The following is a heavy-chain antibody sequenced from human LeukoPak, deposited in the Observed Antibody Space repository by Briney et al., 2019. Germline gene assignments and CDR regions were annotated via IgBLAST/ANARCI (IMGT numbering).Heavy chain of an antibody. J-gene: IGHJ4*02. Sequence: PGGSLRLSCAASGFTFSDYYMSWIRQAPGKGLERVSYISSSSYTNYADSVKGRFTISRDNAKTSLYLQMNSLRAEDTAVYYCARGALVVAATYPDYWGQGTLVTVSS. V-gene: IGHV3-11*06. CDR3: ARGALVVAATYPDY. CDR2: ISSSSYT. CDR1: GFTFSDYY. D-gene: IGHD2-15*01.